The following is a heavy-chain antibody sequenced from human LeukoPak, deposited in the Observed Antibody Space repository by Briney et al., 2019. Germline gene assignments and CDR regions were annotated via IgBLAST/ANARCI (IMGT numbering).Heavy chain of an antibody. CDR3: ARDRSYYYDSSSPDY. D-gene: IGHD3-22*01. CDR2: ISYDGSNK. V-gene: IGHV3-30*04. J-gene: IGHJ4*02. CDR1: GFTFSSYA. Sequence: GRSLRLSCAASGFTFSSYAMHWVRQAPGKGLEWVAVISYDGSNKYYADSVKGRFTISRDNSKNTLYLQMNSLRAEDTAVYYCARDRSYYYDSSSPDYWGQGTLVTVSS.